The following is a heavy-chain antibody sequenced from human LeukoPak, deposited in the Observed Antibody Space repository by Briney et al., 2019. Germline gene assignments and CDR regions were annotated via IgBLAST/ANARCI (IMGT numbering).Heavy chain of an antibody. D-gene: IGHD6-6*01. V-gene: IGHV1-46*01. CDR2: INPSGGST. J-gene: IGHJ4*02. CDR1: GYTFTSYY. CDR3: ARYSDEYSSLRAGLDY. Sequence: ASVKVSCKASGYTFTSYYIHWVRQAPGQGLEWMGLINPSGGSTNYAQKFQGRVTMTRDTSTSTVYMELSSLRSDDTAVYYCARYSDEYSSLRAGLDYWGQGTLVTVSS.